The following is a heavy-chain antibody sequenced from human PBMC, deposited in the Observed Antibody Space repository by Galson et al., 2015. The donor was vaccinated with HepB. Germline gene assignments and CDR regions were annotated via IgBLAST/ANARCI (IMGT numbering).Heavy chain of an antibody. J-gene: IGHJ3*02. D-gene: IGHD1-26*01. CDR3: ARWVGATAWGTFDAFDI. Sequence: SVKVSCKASGGTFSSYAISWVRQAPGQGLEWMGGIIPIFGTANYAQKFQGRVTITADESTSTAYMELSSLRSEDTAVYYCARWVGATAWGTFDAFDIWGQGTMVTVSS. CDR1: GGTFSSYA. CDR2: IIPIFGTA. V-gene: IGHV1-69*13.